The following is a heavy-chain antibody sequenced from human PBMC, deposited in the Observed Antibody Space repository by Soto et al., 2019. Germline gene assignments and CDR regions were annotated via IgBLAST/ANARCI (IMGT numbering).Heavy chain of an antibody. CDR1: GYTFSSYA. CDR3: AREEYYYGSGAFFDY. CDR2: IHAGNGNT. V-gene: IGHV1-3*01. Sequence: ASVKVSCKASGYTFSSYAMHWVRQAPGQRLEWMGWIHAGNGNTKYSQKFQGRVTFTRDTSASTAYMELNSLRSEDTAVYYCAREEYYYGSGAFFDYWGQGTLVTVSS. D-gene: IGHD3-10*01. J-gene: IGHJ4*02.